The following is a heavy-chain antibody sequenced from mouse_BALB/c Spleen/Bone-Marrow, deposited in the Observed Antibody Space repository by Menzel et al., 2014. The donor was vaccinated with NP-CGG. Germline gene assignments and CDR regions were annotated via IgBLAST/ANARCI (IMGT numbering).Heavy chain of an antibody. CDR2: IGIGGST. V-gene: IGHV2-9*02. D-gene: IGHD1-1*01. CDR3: ARASYYYGSGYDY. Sequence: VQLQQSGPGLVAPSQSLSITCTVSEFSLTDYGVHWVRQPPGKGLEWLGIIGIGGSTNYNSALMSRLSIDKDNSKSQVFLKMNSLQTDDTAMYYCARASYYYGSGYDYWGQGTTLTVSS. J-gene: IGHJ2*01. CDR1: EFSLTDYG.